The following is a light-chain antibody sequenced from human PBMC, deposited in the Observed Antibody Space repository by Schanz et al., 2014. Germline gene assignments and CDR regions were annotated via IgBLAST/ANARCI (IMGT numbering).Light chain of an antibody. CDR3: QSYDSRLSASRWV. CDR1: SSNIGAGYD. V-gene: IGLV1-40*01. CDR2: ANS. Sequence: QSVLTQPPSVSGAPGQRVTISCTGSSSNIGAGYDVHWYQHLPGTAPNLLIYANSNRPSGVPDRFSGSKSGTSASLAITGLQAEDEADYYCQSYDSRLSASRWVFGGGTKLTVL. J-gene: IGLJ3*02.